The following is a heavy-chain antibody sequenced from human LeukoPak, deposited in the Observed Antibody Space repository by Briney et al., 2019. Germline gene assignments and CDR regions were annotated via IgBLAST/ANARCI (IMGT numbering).Heavy chain of an antibody. CDR2: IKQDGSEK. CDR3: ARDCSGSYPPYFDY. J-gene: IGHJ4*02. Sequence: GGTLRLSCAASGFTFSSYWMSWVRQAPGKGLEWVANIKQDGSEKYYVDSVKGRFTISRDNAKNSLYLQMNSLRAEDTAVYYCARDCSGSYPPYFDYWGQGTLVTVSS. D-gene: IGHD3-10*02. V-gene: IGHV3-7*01. CDR1: GFTFSSYW.